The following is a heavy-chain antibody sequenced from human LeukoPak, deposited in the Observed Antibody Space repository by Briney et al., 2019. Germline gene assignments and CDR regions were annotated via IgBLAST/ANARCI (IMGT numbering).Heavy chain of an antibody. CDR1: GFTFSSYV. Sequence: GGSLRLSCAASGFTFSSYVMSWVRQAPGKGLEWVSAISGSGGSTYYADSVKGRFTISRDNSKSTLYLQMNSLRAEDTAVYYCAKGGVGPTNWFDPWGQGTLVTVSS. V-gene: IGHV3-23*01. CDR3: AKGGVGPTNWFDP. J-gene: IGHJ5*02. D-gene: IGHD1-26*01. CDR2: ISGSGGST.